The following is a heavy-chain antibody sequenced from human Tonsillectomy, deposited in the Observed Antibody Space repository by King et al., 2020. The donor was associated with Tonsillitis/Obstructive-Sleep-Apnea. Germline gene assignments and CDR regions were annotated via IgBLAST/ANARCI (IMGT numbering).Heavy chain of an antibody. V-gene: IGHV1-69*01. Sequence: VQLVESGAEVRKPESSVKVSCMASGGTFSMYAITWVRQAPGRGLEWMGGIIPMFGTVNYAQNFQGRVTLTADESTRTAYMELSSLRYEDTAVYFCARGMFGELIIPDYYYYYMDVWGKGTTVTVSS. CDR2: IIPMFGTV. CDR3: ARGMFGELIIPDYYYYYMDV. D-gene: IGHD3-3*01. CDR1: GGTFSMYA. J-gene: IGHJ6*03.